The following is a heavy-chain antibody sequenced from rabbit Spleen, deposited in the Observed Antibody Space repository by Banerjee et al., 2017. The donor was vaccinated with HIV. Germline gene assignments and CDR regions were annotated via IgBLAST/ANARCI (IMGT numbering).Heavy chain of an antibody. J-gene: IGHJ4*01. D-gene: IGHD4-1*01. CDR3: MRDLAGVIGWNFYL. CDR1: GFSFSRGYY. CDR2: IGVGDGDT. Sequence: QSLEESGGDLVKPGASLTLTSTASGFSFSRGYYMCWVRQAPGKGLEWIACIGVGDGDTHYASWAKGRFTISRTSSTTVDLKMPSLTAADTAIYFCMRDLAGVIGWNFYLWGPGTLVTVS. V-gene: IGHV1S40*01.